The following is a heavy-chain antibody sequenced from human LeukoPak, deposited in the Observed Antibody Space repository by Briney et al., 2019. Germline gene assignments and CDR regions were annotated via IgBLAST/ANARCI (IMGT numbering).Heavy chain of an antibody. Sequence: SVQVPCKASGYTFTSYGISWVRQAPGQGLEWMGGIIPIFGTANYAQKFQGRVTITADESTSTAYMELSSLRSEDTAVYYCARGPVGYDSSGYYYYGMDVWGQGTTVTVSS. D-gene: IGHD3-22*01. V-gene: IGHV1-69*13. CDR3: ARGPVGYDSSGYYYYGMDV. CDR1: GYTFTSYG. CDR2: IIPIFGTA. J-gene: IGHJ6*02.